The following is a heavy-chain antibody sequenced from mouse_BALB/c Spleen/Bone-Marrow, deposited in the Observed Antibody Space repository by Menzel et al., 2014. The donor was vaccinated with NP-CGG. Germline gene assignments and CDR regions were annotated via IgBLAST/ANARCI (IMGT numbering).Heavy chain of an antibody. CDR1: GVTFSNYW. J-gene: IGHJ3*01. CDR3: MYGNPFAY. V-gene: IGHV6-6*02. Sequence: LQQSGGGLAQPGGSMKFSCVATGVTFSNYWMNWVRQSPERGLEWVAEIRLKSNNYETHYAESVKGRFTISRDDSKSRVYLQMNNLRAEDTGIYYCMYGNPFAYWGQGTLVTVSA. CDR2: IRLKSNNYET. D-gene: IGHD2-10*02.